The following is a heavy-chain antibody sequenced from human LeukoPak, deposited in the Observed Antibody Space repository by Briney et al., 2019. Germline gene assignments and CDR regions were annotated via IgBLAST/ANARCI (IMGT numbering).Heavy chain of an antibody. J-gene: IGHJ4*02. V-gene: IGHV1-69*05. CDR1: GGAFSNYA. CDR3: ARGAVVGATNRLDF. D-gene: IGHD2-15*01. Sequence: SVTVSFKASGGAFSNYALHWVRQAPGQGLEWVGRIIPIFTTPNLAQKFQGRVTLTTDEYTRTAFMELTGLTSEDTAIYYCARGAVVGATNRLDFWGQGTLVTVSS. CDR2: IIPIFTTP.